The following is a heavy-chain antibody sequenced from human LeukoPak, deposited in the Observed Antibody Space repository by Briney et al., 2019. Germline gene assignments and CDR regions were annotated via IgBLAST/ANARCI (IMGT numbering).Heavy chain of an antibody. J-gene: IGHJ6*03. Sequence: SETLSLTCAVYGGSFSGYHWSWIRQPPGKGLEWIGEINHSGSTNYNPSLKSRVTISVDTSKNQFSLKLSSVTAADTAVYYCARGSTYYYDSSGYYYRQDYYYYYMDVWGKGTTVTVSS. V-gene: IGHV4-34*01. CDR3: ARGSTYYYDSSGYYYRQDYYYYYMDV. CDR1: GGSFSGYH. D-gene: IGHD3-22*01. CDR2: INHSGST.